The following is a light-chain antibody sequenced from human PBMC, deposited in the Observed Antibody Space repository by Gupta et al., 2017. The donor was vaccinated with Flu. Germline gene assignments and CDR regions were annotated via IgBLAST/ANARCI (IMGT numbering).Light chain of an antibody. Sequence: QSALTQPASVSGSPGQSITISCTGTNSDIGAYNYVSWYQQYPGKAPRLMIYEVNNRPSGVSNRFYGSKSANTASLTITGLQAEDEADYDCTSFTTTSTWVFGGGTKLTVL. J-gene: IGLJ3*02. CDR3: TSFTTTSTWV. V-gene: IGLV2-14*01. CDR1: NSDIGAYNY. CDR2: EVN.